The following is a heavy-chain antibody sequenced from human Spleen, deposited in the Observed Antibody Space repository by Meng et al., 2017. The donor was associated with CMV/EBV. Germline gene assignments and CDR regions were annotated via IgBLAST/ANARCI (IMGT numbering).Heavy chain of an antibody. D-gene: IGHD1-26*01. CDR3: ARDGVEGASYVVWFDP. Sequence: LRLSCTVSGGSISNSDYYWSWIRQPPGKGLEWIGHINYSGNTYSTPSLKSRVTISVDTSKNQFSLKLNSVTAADTAVYYCARDGVEGASYVVWFDPWGQGTLVTVSS. J-gene: IGHJ5*02. CDR1: GGSISNSDYY. CDR2: INYSGNT. V-gene: IGHV4-30-4*01.